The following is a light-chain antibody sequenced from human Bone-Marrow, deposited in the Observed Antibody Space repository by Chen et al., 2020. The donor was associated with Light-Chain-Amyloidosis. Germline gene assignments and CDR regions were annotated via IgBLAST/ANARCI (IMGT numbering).Light chain of an antibody. Sequence: EIVLTQSPGTLSLSPGEGDKLSCRATQTIRCNYLTWYQETFGQDPRLLIYGSSLRATGIPDRFTGSGSVTDFTLTINRLEPEDFAMYYCQQYGTSPLTFGGGTKVEIK. CDR1: QTIRCNY. CDR2: GSS. CDR3: QQYGTSPLT. V-gene: IGKV3-20*01. J-gene: IGKJ4*01.